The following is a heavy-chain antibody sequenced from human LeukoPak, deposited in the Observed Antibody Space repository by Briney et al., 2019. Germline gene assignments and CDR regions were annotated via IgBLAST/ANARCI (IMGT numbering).Heavy chain of an antibody. CDR2: IFYTRNT. CDR1: DGSISSSNYY. V-gene: IGHV4-39*01. CDR3: ARLNKPGWFDP. D-gene: IGHD1-14*01. Sequence: PSETLSLTCTVSDGSISSSNYYWAWIRQPPGKGLEWIANIFYTRNTYYNPSLKSRVTISIDTSKNQFSLRLNSVTATDTAVYYCARLNKPGWFDPWGQGTLVTVSS. J-gene: IGHJ5*02.